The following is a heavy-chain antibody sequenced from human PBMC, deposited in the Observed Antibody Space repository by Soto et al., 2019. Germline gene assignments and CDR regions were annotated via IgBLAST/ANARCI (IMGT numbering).Heavy chain of an antibody. J-gene: IGHJ6*02. CDR3: AADARPCSGGSCYRTYYYYGMDV. V-gene: IGHV1-58*01. CDR2: IVVGSGNT. D-gene: IGHD2-15*01. Sequence: SVKVSCKASGFTFTSSAVQWVRQARGQRLEWIGWIVVGSGNTNYAQKFQERVTITRDMSTSTAYMELSSLRSEDTAVYYCAADARPCSGGSCYRTYYYYGMDVWGQGTTVTVSS. CDR1: GFTFTSSA.